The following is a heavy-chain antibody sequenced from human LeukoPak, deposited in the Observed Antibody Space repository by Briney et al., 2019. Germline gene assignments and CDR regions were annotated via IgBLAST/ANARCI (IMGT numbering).Heavy chain of an antibody. V-gene: IGHV3-23*01. J-gene: IGHJ4*02. CDR1: GFSFSNYA. D-gene: IGHD5-12*01. CDR3: AKDVRFSDYDWGYHFDY. Sequence: GGSLRLSRAASGFSFSNYAMSWVRQAPGKGLEWVSAISGSGGNRYYADSVKGRFTISRDNSKNTLYLQINSLRAEDTAVYYCAKDVRFSDYDWGYHFDYWGQGTLVTVSS. CDR2: ISGSGGNR.